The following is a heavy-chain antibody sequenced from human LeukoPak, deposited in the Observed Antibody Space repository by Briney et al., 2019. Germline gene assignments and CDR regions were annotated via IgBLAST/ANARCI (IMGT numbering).Heavy chain of an antibody. CDR1: GYSFTSYW. D-gene: IGHD3-9*01. Sequence: GESLRISCKGSGYSFTSYWISWVRQMPGKGLEWMGRIDPSDSYTNYSPSFQGHVTISADKSISTAYLQWSSLKASDTAMYYCASGILTGYYTTENYFDYWGQGTLVTVSS. CDR2: IDPSDSYT. CDR3: ASGILTGYYTTENYFDY. J-gene: IGHJ4*02. V-gene: IGHV5-10-1*01.